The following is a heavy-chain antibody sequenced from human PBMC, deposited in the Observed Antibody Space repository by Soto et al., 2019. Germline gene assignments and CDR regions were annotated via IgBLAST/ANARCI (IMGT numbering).Heavy chain of an antibody. CDR1: GYTFTSYG. Sequence: VASVKVSCKASGYTFTSYGISWVRQAPGQGLEWMGWISAYNGNTNYAQKLQGRVTMTTDTSTSTAYMELRSLRSDDTAVYYCARDPRVDFWSGYYYFDYWGQGTLVTVSS. CDR2: ISAYNGNT. J-gene: IGHJ4*02. CDR3: ARDPRVDFWSGYYYFDY. V-gene: IGHV1-18*01. D-gene: IGHD3-3*01.